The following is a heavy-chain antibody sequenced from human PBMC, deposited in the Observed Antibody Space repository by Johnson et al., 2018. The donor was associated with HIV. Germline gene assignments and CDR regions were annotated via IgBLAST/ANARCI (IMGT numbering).Heavy chain of an antibody. CDR1: GFTFSDYA. CDR2: ISYDGSNK. V-gene: IGHV3-30-3*01. D-gene: IGHD1-1*01. J-gene: IGHJ3*02. CDR3: ARDQDELRPTNAFDI. Sequence: QVQLVESGGNVVQPGRSLRLSCAASGFTFSDYAMHWVRQAPGKGLECVAVISYDGSNKFSAYFVKGRFTTLRDNSKNTLYLQMNSLRHEDTAVYYCARDQDELRPTNAFDIWGQGTMVTVSS.